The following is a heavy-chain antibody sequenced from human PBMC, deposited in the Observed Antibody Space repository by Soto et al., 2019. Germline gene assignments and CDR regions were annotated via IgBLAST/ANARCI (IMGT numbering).Heavy chain of an antibody. CDR3: ANHNYDFWSGDPNWFDP. J-gene: IGHJ5*02. CDR2: IYYSGST. D-gene: IGHD3-3*01. Sequence: PSETLSLTCTVSGGSISSSSYYWGWIRQPPGKGLEWIGSIYYSGSTYYNPSLKSRVTISVDTSKNQFSLKLSSVTAADTAVYYCANHNYDFWSGDPNWFDPWGQGTLVTVSS. CDR1: GGSISSSSYY. V-gene: IGHV4-39*01.